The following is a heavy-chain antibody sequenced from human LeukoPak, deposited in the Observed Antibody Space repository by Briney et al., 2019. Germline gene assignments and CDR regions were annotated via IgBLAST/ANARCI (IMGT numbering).Heavy chain of an antibody. Sequence: SETLSLTCTVSGGSISSGGYYWSWIRQHPGKGLEWIGYIYYSGSTYYNPSLKSRVTISVDTSKNQFSLKLSSVTAADTAVYYCARASDYCTNGVCSPFFDHWGQGTLVTVSS. V-gene: IGHV4-31*03. J-gene: IGHJ4*02. CDR1: GGSISSGGYY. D-gene: IGHD2-8*01. CDR2: IYYSGST. CDR3: ARASDYCTNGVCSPFFDH.